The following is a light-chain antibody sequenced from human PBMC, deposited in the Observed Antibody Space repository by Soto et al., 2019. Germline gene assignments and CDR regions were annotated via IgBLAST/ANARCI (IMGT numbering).Light chain of an antibody. CDR2: DAS. V-gene: IGKV1-16*01. CDR1: QGISSY. J-gene: IGKJ1*01. Sequence: DIQMTQSPSLLSASTGDRVTSSCRMSQGISSYLAWYQQKPGKAPKLLIYDASSLESGVPSRFSGSGSGTEFTLTISSLQPDDFATYYCQQYNSYSGTFGQGTKVDIK. CDR3: QQYNSYSGT.